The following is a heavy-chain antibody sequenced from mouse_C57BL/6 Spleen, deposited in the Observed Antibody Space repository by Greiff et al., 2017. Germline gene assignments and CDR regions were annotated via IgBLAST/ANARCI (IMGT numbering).Heavy chain of an antibody. CDR1: GFSLTSYG. Sequence: QVQLQQSGPGLVQPSQSLSITCTVSGFSLTSYGVHWVRQSPGKGLEWLGVIWSGGSTDYNAAFISRLSISKDNSKSQVFFKMNSLQADDTAIYYCARPYDYDGLAYWGQGTLVTVSA. V-gene: IGHV2-2*01. CDR2: IWSGGST. J-gene: IGHJ3*01. CDR3: ARPYDYDGLAY. D-gene: IGHD2-4*01.